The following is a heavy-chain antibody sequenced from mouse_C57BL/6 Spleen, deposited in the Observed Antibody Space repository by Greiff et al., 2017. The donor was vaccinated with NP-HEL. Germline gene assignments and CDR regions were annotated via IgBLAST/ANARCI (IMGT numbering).Heavy chain of an antibody. CDR1: GYTFTDYE. CDR2: IDPETGGT. CDR3: TPLRYGSSFPFDY. J-gene: IGHJ2*01. D-gene: IGHD1-1*01. V-gene: IGHV1-15*01. Sequence: QVQLKESGAELVRPGASVTLSCKASGYTFTDYEMHWVKQTPVHGLEWIGAIDPETGGTAYNQKFKGKAILTADKSSSTAYMELRSLTSEDSAVYYCTPLRYGSSFPFDYWGQGTTLTVSS.